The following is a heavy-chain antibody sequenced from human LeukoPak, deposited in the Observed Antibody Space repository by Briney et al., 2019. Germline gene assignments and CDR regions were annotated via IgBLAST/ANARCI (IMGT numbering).Heavy chain of an antibody. CDR3: AGRLRFDSYYDFWSGYRRAYYCYMDV. Sequence: GGSLRLSCAASGFTFSSYGMHWIRQAPGKGLEWVAVIWYDGSNKYYADSVKGRFTISRDNSKNTLYLQMNSLRAEDTAVYYCAGRLRFDSYYDFWSGYRRAYYCYMDVWGKGTTVTVSS. CDR2: IWYDGSNK. D-gene: IGHD3-3*01. V-gene: IGHV3-33*01. J-gene: IGHJ6*03. CDR1: GFTFSSYG.